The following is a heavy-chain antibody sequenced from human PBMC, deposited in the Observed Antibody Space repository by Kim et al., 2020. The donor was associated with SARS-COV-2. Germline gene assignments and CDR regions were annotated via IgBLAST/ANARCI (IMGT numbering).Heavy chain of an antibody. Sequence: GGSLRLSCAASGFTFSSYAMSWVRQAPGKGLEWVSAISGSGGSTYYADSVKGRFTISRDNSKNTLYLQMNSLRAEDTAVYYCAKGQPSIAAAGNYYYYYGMDVWGQGTTVTVSS. CDR1: GFTFSSYA. D-gene: IGHD6-13*01. CDR2: ISGSGGST. V-gene: IGHV3-23*01. J-gene: IGHJ6*02. CDR3: AKGQPSIAAAGNYYYYYGMDV.